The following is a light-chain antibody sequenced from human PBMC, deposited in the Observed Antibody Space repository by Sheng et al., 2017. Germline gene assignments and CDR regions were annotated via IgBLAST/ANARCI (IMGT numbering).Light chain of an antibody. CDR1: QGISSY. J-gene: IGKJ2*03. CDR3: QQYYSYPPYS. Sequence: IQMTQSPSTLSASAGDRVTITCRASQGISSYLAWYQQKPGKAPKLLIYAASTLQSGVPSRFSGSGSGTDFTLTISCLQSEDFATYYCQQYYSYPPYSFGQGTKLEIK. V-gene: IGKV1-8*01. CDR2: AAS.